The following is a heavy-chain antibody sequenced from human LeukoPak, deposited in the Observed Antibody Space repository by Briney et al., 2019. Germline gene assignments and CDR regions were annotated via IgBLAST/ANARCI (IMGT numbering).Heavy chain of an antibody. V-gene: IGHV4-30-4*08. J-gene: IGHJ4*02. CDR2: IYYSGST. D-gene: IGHD6-19*01. Sequence: PSQTLSLTCTVSGGSISSGDYYWSRIRQPPGKGLEWIGYIYYSGSTYYNPSLKSRVTISVDTSKNQFPLKLSSVTAADTAVYYCASYTGHSSGWYGQDWGQGTLVTASS. CDR3: ASYTGHSSGWYGQD. CDR1: GGSISSGDYY.